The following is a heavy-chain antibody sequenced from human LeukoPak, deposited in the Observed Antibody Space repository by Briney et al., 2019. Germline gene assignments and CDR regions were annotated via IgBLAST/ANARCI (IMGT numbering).Heavy chain of an antibody. D-gene: IGHD1-1*01. CDR1: GFTFSDYY. Sequence: PGGSLRLSCAASGFTFSDYYMSWIRQAPGKGLEWVSYISSSGSTIYYADSVKGRFTISRDNSKSTLYLQMNSLRAEDTAVYHCAKYLEPTAVLMDVWGQGTTVTVSS. V-gene: IGHV3-11*04. J-gene: IGHJ6*02. CDR3: AKYLEPTAVLMDV. CDR2: ISSSGSTI.